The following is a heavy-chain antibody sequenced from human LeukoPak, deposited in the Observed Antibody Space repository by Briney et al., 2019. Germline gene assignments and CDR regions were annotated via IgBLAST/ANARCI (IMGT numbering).Heavy chain of an antibody. Sequence: GASVKVSCKASGYTFTSYDINWVRQATGQGLEWMGLMNPNSGNTGYAQKFQGRVTITRNTSISTAYMELSSLRSEDTAVYYCARDNQQLAHDYWGQGTLVTVSS. D-gene: IGHD6-13*01. V-gene: IGHV1-8*03. CDR2: MNPNSGNT. CDR3: ARDNQQLAHDY. J-gene: IGHJ4*02. CDR1: GYTFTSYD.